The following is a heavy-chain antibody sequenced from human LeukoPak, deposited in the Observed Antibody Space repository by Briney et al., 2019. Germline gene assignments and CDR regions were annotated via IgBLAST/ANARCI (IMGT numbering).Heavy chain of an antibody. J-gene: IGHJ6*03. V-gene: IGHV4-59*01. CDR1: GASISVYF. CDR3: AREIVLMKSDHASPYYIDG. D-gene: IGHD2-8*01. CDR2: VYSGGTT. Sequence: SETLSLTCTVSGASISVYFWSWIRHPPGRGLGWIGYVYSGGTTDYSPSLKSRVTISLDTSNNQVSLSLRSATAADTAVYYCAREIVLMKSDHASPYYIDGGGRGTTVTVS.